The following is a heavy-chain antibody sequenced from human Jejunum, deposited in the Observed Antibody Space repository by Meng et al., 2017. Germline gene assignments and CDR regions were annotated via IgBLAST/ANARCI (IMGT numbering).Heavy chain of an antibody. J-gene: IGHJ2*01. D-gene: IGHD3-10*02. CDR3: ARADYVRYFDL. CDR2: VYHSGST. Sequence: QGRLQEAGHGLVKPSYTLSLTCAVSGGSIESNNWWTWIRQPPGQGLEWIGEVYHSGSTHYNPSLQSRVPISIDNSKNRFSLSLNSVTAADTAIYYCARADYVRYFDLWGRGTLVTVSS. V-gene: IGHV4-4*02. CDR1: GGSIESNNW.